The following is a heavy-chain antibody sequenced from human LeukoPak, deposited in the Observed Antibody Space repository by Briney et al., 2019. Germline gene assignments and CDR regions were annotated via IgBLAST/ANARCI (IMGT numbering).Heavy chain of an antibody. Sequence: GGSLRLSCTASGFTFSMYWMHWVRQAPGKGLVWVSRINPDGSTASYAGSVEGRFTISRDNAKNTLYLQMNSLRAEDTAVYYCAKTPLVLRYFDYWGQGTLVTVSS. CDR3: AKTPLVLRYFDY. D-gene: IGHD3-9*01. V-gene: IGHV3-74*01. J-gene: IGHJ4*02. CDR1: GFTFSMYW. CDR2: INPDGSTA.